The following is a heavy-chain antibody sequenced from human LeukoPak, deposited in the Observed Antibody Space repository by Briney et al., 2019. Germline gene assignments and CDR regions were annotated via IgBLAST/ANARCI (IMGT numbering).Heavy chain of an antibody. Sequence: ASVKVSCKASGYTFTSYYMHWVRQAPGQGLEWMGIINPSDGSTSYAQKFQGRVTMTRDTSTSTVYMELSSLRSEDTAVYYCACAYGSGNYYHFDYWGQGTLVTFAS. CDR3: ACAYGSGNYYHFDY. J-gene: IGHJ4*02. D-gene: IGHD3-10*01. V-gene: IGHV1-46*01. CDR1: GYTFTSYY. CDR2: INPSDGST.